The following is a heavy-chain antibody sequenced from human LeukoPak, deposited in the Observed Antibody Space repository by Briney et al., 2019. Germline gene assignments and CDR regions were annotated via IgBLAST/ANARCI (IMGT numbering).Heavy chain of an antibody. CDR2: ISSSGSTI. J-gene: IGHJ4*02. CDR3: ARGGYMITFGGVDC. CDR1: GFTFSDYY. Sequence: GGSLRLSCAASGFTFSDYYITWIRQSPGKGLEWVSSISSSGSTIYSADSVKGRFTISRDNAKNPLYLQMNSLRAEDTAVYYCARGGYMITFGGVDCWGQGTLVTVSS. D-gene: IGHD3-16*01. V-gene: IGHV3-11*04.